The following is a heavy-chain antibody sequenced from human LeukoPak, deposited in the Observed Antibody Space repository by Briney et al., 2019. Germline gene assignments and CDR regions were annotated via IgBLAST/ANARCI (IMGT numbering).Heavy chain of an antibody. CDR2: IYYSGST. V-gene: IGHV4-59*01. D-gene: IGHD2-2*03. J-gene: IGHJ5*02. CDR3: ARDLGYCGSTSCYGWFDL. Sequence: PSETLSLTCPVSGGSISSYYWSWIRQPPGKGLEWIGYIYYSGSTNYNPSLKSRVTISVDTSKNQFSLKLSSVTAADTAVYYCARDLGYCGSTSCYGWFDLWGQGTLVTVSS. CDR1: GGSISSYY.